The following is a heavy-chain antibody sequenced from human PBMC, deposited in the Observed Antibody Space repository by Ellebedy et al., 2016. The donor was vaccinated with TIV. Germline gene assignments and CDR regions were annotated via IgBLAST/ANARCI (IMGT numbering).Heavy chain of an antibody. CDR3: ARVGYGLYSMDV. V-gene: IGHV3-48*02. Sequence: GESLKISCVGSGFIFSSNSMNWVRQAPGRGLEWVSYITSSSSTIYYADSVKGRFTISRDNAQNSVYLQMNSLRDDDTAVYYCARVGYGLYSMDVWGQGTTVTVSS. J-gene: IGHJ6*02. D-gene: IGHD1-1*01. CDR2: ITSSSSTI. CDR1: GFIFSSNS.